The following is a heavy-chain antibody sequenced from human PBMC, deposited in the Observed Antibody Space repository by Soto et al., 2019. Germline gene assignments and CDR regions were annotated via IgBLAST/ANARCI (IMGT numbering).Heavy chain of an antibody. Sequence: GGSLRLSCSASGFTFSSYAMHWVRQAPGKGLEYVSAISSNGGSTYYADSVKGRFTISRDNSKNTLYLQMSSLRAEDTAVYYCVKLHSSGGPWHFFDDWGQGNLVTVSS. D-gene: IGHD6-19*01. V-gene: IGHV3-64D*08. CDR1: GFTFSSYA. CDR3: VKLHSSGGPWHFFDD. CDR2: ISSNGGST. J-gene: IGHJ4*02.